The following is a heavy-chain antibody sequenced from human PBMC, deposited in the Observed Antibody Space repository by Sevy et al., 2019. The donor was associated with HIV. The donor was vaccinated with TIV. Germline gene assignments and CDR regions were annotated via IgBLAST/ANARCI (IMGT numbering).Heavy chain of an antibody. D-gene: IGHD3-22*01. CDR1: GFSFDSYG. J-gene: IGHJ4*02. CDR3: AKKYDTSGYYFDY. CDR2: ISGSGTRT. Sequence: GGSLRLSCAVSGFSFDSYGMTWVRQAPGKGLEWVSGISGSGTRTYYADSVKGRFSISRDNSKNRLYLQMNSLRAEDTAVYYCAKKYDTSGYYFDYWGQGTLVTVSS. V-gene: IGHV3-23*01.